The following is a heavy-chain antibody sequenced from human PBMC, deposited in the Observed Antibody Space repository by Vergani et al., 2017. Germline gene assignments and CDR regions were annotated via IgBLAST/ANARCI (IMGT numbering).Heavy chain of an antibody. D-gene: IGHD1-1*01. CDR3: ARHTTYTDS. J-gene: IGHJ4*02. Sequence: EVELVQSGPEMRKPGESLKISCKGSEYSFGHYWIGWVRQMPGEGLEWMGIIYPADSDTRYSPSFQGQVTISADKSISTAFLQWDSLKASDTALYYCARHTTYTDSWGQGTLVTVSS. V-gene: IGHV5-51*01. CDR2: IYPADSDT. CDR1: EYSFGHYW.